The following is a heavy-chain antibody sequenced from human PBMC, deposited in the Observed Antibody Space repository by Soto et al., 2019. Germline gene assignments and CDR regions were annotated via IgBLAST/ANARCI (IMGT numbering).Heavy chain of an antibody. CDR2: ISYDGSNK. CDR1: GFTFSSYG. J-gene: IGHJ6*02. D-gene: IGHD1-7*01. V-gene: IGHV3-30*03. Sequence: GGSLRLSCAASGFTFSSYGMHWVRQAPGKGLECVAVISYDGSNKYYADSVKGRFTISRDNSKNTLYLQMNSLRAEDTAVYYSALIAKGFGWNYPRDYYYGMDVWGQGTTVTVSS. CDR3: ALIAKGFGWNYPRDYYYGMDV.